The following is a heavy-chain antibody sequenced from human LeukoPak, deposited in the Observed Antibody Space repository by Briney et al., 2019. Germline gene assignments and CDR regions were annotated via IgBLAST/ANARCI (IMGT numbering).Heavy chain of an antibody. J-gene: IGHJ4*02. CDR1: GFTFDDYD. CDR2: ISGDGGST. V-gene: IGHV3-43*02. CDR3: AKGHLSYDSSGYYYFDY. Sequence: GGSLRLSCAASGFTFDDYDMHWVRQAPGKGLEWVSLISGDGGSTYYADSVKGRFTISRDNSKNSLYLQMNSLRTEDTALYYCAKGHLSYDSSGYYYFDYWGQGTLVTVSS. D-gene: IGHD3-22*01.